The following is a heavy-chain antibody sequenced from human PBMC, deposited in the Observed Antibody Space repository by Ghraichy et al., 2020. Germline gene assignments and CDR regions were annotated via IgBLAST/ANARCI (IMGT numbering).Heavy chain of an antibody. V-gene: IGHV4-59*01. CDR2: IYYSGST. Sequence: SETLSLTCTVSGGSISSYYWSWIRQPPGKGLEWIGLIYYSGSTNYNPSLKSRVTISVDTSKNQFSLKLRSVTAADAALYYCARKYSSGWYGMDVWGQGTTVTVSS. D-gene: IGHD6-19*01. CDR3: ARKYSSGWYGMDV. CDR1: GGSISSYY. J-gene: IGHJ6*02.